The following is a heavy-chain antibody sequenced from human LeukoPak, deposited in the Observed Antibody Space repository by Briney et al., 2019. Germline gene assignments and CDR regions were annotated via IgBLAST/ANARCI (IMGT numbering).Heavy chain of an antibody. J-gene: IGHJ3*02. Sequence: SQTLSLTCGISGDSVSTNGVAWNWIRQSPSRGLEWLGRTYCRSKWYNDYAVSVKSRITINPDTSRNQFPLQLNSVTPEDTAVYYCARGRSSAFDTWGQGTVVTVSS. V-gene: IGHV6-1*01. CDR3: ARGRSSAFDT. CDR1: GDSVSTNGVA. CDR2: TYCRSKWYN.